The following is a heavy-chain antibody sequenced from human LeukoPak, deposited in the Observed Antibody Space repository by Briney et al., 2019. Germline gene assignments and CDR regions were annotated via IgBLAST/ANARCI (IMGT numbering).Heavy chain of an antibody. CDR2: ISYDGSNK. D-gene: IGHD5-18*01. CDR3: ARTQSGYSYGYSYYFDY. CDR1: GFTFSSYA. J-gene: IGHJ4*02. V-gene: IGHV3-30*04. Sequence: PGRSLRLSCAASGFTFSSYAMHWVRQAPGKGLEWVAVISYDGSNKYYADSVKGRFTISRDNSKNTLYLQMNSLRAEDTAVYYCARTQSGYSYGYSYYFDYWGQGTLVTVSS.